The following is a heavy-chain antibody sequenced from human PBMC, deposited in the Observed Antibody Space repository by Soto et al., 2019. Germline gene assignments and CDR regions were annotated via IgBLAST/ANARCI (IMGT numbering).Heavy chain of an antibody. V-gene: IGHV1-18*04. CDR1: GYIFTSYG. CDR3: ARGAVDYGSGSHYNSPFDY. D-gene: IGHD3-10*01. CDR2: ISVYIDNA. Sequence: QVPLVQSGAEVKKPGASVKLSCKASGYIFTSYGIYWVRQAPGQGLECMGWISVYIDNANYGQNFQGRVTMTTDRSTSTAYMELRSLRSDDTAVYYCARGAVDYGSGSHYNSPFDYWGQGTLVTVSS. J-gene: IGHJ4*02.